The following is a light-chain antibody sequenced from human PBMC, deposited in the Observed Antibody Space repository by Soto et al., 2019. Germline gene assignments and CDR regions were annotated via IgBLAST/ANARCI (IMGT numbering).Light chain of an antibody. J-gene: IGLJ1*01. CDR2: RNI. V-gene: IGLV1-44*01. Sequence: QDFLTQPPSASGTPGQRVTISCSWSSTNIGTNTVNWYQQLTATAPKFLIYRNIERPSGVSDRFSGSKSGTSASLAIIGLQSEDEGDYYCAAWDAILVAYVFGTGTKVTVL. CDR1: STNIGTNT. CDR3: AAWDAILVAYV.